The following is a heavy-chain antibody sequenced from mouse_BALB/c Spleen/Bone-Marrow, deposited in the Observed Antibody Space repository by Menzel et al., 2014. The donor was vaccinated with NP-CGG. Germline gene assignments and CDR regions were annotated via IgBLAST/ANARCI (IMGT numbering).Heavy chain of an antibody. Sequence: EVMLVESGGGLVKPGGSLKLSRAASGFNFXSYGMSWVRQTPEKRLEWVASISGGGSYTYFPDSVKGRITISRDNAKNNLYLQMSSLRSEDTALYYCARHDYDWFAYWGQGTLVTVSA. CDR1: GFNFXSYG. V-gene: IGHV5-9-2*01. CDR3: ARHDYDWFAY. CDR2: ISGGGSYT. J-gene: IGHJ3*01. D-gene: IGHD2-4*01.